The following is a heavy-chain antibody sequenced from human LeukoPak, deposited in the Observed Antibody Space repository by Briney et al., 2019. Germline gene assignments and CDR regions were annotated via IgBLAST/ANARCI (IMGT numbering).Heavy chain of an antibody. Sequence: SETLSLTCTVSGHSISSGDYYWSWIRRPAGKGLEWIGRIYTSGSTNYNPSLKSRVTISVDTSKNQFSLKLTSVTAADTAVYYCARGPYKYDGSGAFDIWGQGTMVTVSS. J-gene: IGHJ3*02. CDR2: IYTSGST. V-gene: IGHV4-61*02. D-gene: IGHD3-22*01. CDR3: ARGPYKYDGSGAFDI. CDR1: GHSISSGDYY.